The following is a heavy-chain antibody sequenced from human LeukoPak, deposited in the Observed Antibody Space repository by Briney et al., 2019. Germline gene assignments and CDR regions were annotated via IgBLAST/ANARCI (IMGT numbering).Heavy chain of an antibody. CDR2: IYSSENIYSGGST. CDR1: GFTVSSNY. V-gene: IGHV3-23*05. J-gene: IGHJ6*02. CDR3: AKGDPPSYYYDRSDYGMDV. D-gene: IGHD3-22*01. Sequence: GGSLRLSCAASGFTVSSNYMSWVRQAPGRGLEWVSVIYSSENIYSGGSTYYADSVKGRFTISRDNSKDTVYLQMNSLRAEDTAVYYCAKGDPPSYYYDRSDYGMDVWGQGTTVTVSS.